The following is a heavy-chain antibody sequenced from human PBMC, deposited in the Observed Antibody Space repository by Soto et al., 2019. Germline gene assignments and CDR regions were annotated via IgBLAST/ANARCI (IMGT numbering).Heavy chain of an antibody. Sequence: GGSLRLSCAASGFTFSSHWMSWVRQAPGKGLEWVANIKQDGSEKYYVDSVKGRFTISRDNAKNSLYLQMNSLRAEDTAVYYCARGGVQLWPEHFDSWGQGTLVTAS. CDR1: GFTFSSHW. CDR3: ARGGVQLWPEHFDS. CDR2: IKQDGSEK. V-gene: IGHV3-7*03. J-gene: IGHJ4*02. D-gene: IGHD5-18*01.